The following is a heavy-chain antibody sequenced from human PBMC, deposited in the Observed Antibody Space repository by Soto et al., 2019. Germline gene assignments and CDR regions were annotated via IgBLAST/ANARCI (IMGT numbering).Heavy chain of an antibody. CDR2: INPNSGGT. J-gene: IGHJ4*02. CDR1: GYTFTGYY. Sequence: ASVKVSCKASGYTFTGYYMHWVRQAPGQGLEWMGWINPNSGGTNYAQKFQGWVTMTRDTSISTAYMELSSLRAEDMAVYYCARGHYYDSTGYYLLPVDYWGQGTLVTVSS. CDR3: ARGHYYDSTGYYLLPVDY. D-gene: IGHD3-22*01. V-gene: IGHV1-2*04.